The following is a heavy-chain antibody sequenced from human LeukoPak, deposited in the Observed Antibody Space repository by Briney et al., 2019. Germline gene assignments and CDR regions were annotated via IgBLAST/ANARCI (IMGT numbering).Heavy chain of an antibody. D-gene: IGHD2-2*01. CDR3: ARSSYIVVVPAAEDYYYYGMDV. CDR2: IIPIFGTA. Sequence: SVKVSCKASGSTFSSYAISWVRQAPGQGLEWMGGIIPIFGTANYAQKFQGRVTITADESTSTAYMELSSLRSEDTAVYYCARSSYIVVVPAAEDYYYYGMDVWGKGTTVTVSS. CDR1: GSTFSSYA. J-gene: IGHJ6*04. V-gene: IGHV1-69*13.